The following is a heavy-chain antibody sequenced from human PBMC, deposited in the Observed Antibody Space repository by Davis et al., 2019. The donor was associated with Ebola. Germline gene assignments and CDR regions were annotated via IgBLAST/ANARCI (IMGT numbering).Heavy chain of an antibody. V-gene: IGHV3-23*01. J-gene: IGHJ6*02. CDR2: ISGSGGST. D-gene: IGHD3-10*01. CDR3: AKQLLWFGDYYYYGMDV. CDR1: VITFSSYA. Sequence: GESLKISCTDSVITFSSYAMSWVRQAPGKGLEWVSAISGSGGSTYYADSMKGRFTISRDNSKNTLYLQMNSLRAEDTAVYYCAKQLLWFGDYYYYGMDVWGQGTTVTVSS.